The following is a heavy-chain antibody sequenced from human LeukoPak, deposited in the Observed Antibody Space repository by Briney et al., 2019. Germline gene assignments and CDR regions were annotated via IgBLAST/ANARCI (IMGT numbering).Heavy chain of an antibody. V-gene: IGHV3-48*03. CDR2: ISRGGSTI. CDR3: TRRDNYFDY. CDR1: GISLSSYE. J-gene: IGHJ4*02. Sequence: GGSLRLSCAASGISLSSYEMNWVRQAPGKGLEWVSYISRGGSTIYYADSVKGRFTISRDNAKNSLYLQMTSLRAEDTAVYYCTRRDNYFDYWGQGTLVTVSS.